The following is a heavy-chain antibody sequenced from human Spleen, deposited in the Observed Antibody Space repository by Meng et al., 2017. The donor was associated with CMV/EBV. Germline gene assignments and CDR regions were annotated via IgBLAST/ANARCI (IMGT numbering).Heavy chain of an antibody. V-gene: IGHV1-18*01. Sequence: SGYTFTSYGISWVRQAPGQGLEWMGWISAYNGNTNYAQKLQGRVTMTTDTSTSTAYMELRSLRSDDTAVYYCARRGRLIAAAGEFDYWGQGTLVTVSS. J-gene: IGHJ4*02. D-gene: IGHD6-13*01. CDR2: ISAYNGNT. CDR3: ARRGRLIAAAGEFDY. CDR1: GYTFTSYG.